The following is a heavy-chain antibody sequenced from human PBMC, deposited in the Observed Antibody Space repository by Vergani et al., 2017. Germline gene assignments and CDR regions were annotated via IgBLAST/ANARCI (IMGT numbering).Heavy chain of an antibody. J-gene: IGHJ5*02. D-gene: IGHD1-14*01. CDR2: TWYDGNNK. Sequence: AQLLESGGGLAQPGRSLRLSCAASGFTFNQYGMHWVRQAPGKGLEWVAVTWYDGNNKQYADSVKGRFTISRDNSKSTMYLQMNSLRDEDTGVYYCARDLRLLYNRFDPWGQGTLVTVSS. CDR3: ARDLRLLYNRFDP. V-gene: IGHV3-33*01. CDR1: GFTFNQYG.